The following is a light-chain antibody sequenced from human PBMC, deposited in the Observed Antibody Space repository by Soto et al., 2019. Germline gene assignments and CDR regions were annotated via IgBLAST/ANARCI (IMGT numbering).Light chain of an antibody. CDR2: EDN. J-gene: IGLJ2*01. Sequence: NFMLTQPHSVSESPGKTVTISCTRSSGSIASNYVQWYQQRPGSAPTTVIYEDNQRPSGVPDRFSGSIDSSSNSASLTISGLKTEDEADYYCQSYDSSILVFGGGTKVTV. CDR1: SGSIASNY. V-gene: IGLV6-57*04. CDR3: QSYDSSILV.